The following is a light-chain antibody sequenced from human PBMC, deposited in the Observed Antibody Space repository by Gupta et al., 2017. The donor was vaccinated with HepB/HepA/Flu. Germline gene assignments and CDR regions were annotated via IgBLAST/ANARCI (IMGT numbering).Light chain of an antibody. Sequence: ATRMTQSPSSFSASPGDIVTITCRASQDIAIALAWYQQKPGKAPNLLIHAASTLHSGVPSRFSGSGSGTEFTLNISRLQSEDFATFYCKQDYSYPRTFGQGTKVEVK. CDR3: KQDYSYPRT. V-gene: IGKV1-8*01. CDR2: AAS. J-gene: IGKJ1*01. CDR1: QDIAIA.